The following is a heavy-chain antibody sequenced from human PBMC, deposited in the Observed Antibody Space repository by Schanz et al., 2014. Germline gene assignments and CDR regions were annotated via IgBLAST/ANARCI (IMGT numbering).Heavy chain of an antibody. CDR3: AKDHAGSDILTALGN. D-gene: IGHD3-9*01. V-gene: IGHV1-46*01. CDR1: GYTFVSYS. CDR2: INPSGGGT. J-gene: IGHJ4*02. Sequence: QVQLVQSGAEVKKPGASVKVSCKASGYTFVSYSMHWVRQAPGQGLEWMGIINPSGGGTSYALRFQDRVTVTRDASRSTVYMELNSLRAEDTAVYYCAKDHAGSDILTALGNWGQGTLVTVSS.